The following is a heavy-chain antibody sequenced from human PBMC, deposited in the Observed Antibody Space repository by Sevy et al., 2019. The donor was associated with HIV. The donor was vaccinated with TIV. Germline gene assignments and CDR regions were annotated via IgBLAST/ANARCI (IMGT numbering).Heavy chain of an antibody. CDR3: TRDMYGIDY. D-gene: IGHD2-8*01. CDR1: GFTFTNYW. CDR2: VDNDGSGT. J-gene: IGHJ4*02. Sequence: GGSLRLSCAASGFTFTNYWMHWVRQAPGKGLVWVSRVDNDGSGTNYADSVKGRFTISRDNAKNTVYLQMNSLRAEDTAVYYCTRDMYGIDYSGQGTVVTVSS. V-gene: IGHV3-74*01.